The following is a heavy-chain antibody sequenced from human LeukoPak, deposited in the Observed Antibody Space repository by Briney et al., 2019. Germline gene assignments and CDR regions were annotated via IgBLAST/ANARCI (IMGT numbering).Heavy chain of an antibody. CDR2: ISYNGRT. CDR1: GGSIGSSF. D-gene: IGHD1-26*01. J-gene: IGHJ3*01. V-gene: IGHV4-59*13. CDR3: VRDRSGTYYSFDV. Sequence: SETLSLTCSVFGGSIGSSFWNWIRLSPGKGLEWIGHISYNGRTNYSPSLKSRVIISIDTSKNQLSLNLTSVTAADTALYYCVRDRSGTYYSFDVWGQGTMVSVSA.